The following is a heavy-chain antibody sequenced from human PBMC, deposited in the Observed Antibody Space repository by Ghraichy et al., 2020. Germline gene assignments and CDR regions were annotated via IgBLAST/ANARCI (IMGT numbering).Heavy chain of an antibody. CDR3: AKDVGRGGGSCFHH. CDR1: GFTFSSYA. J-gene: IGHJ1*01. CDR2: ISGSGGNT. V-gene: IGHV3-23*01. Sequence: GGSLRLSCAASGFTFSSYAMSWVRQAPGKGLEWVSAISGSGGNTYYADSVKGRFTFTRDNSKNTLYLQMNSLRAEDTAVYYCAKDVGRGGGSCFHHWDQGSLGTVAP. D-gene: IGHD2-15*01.